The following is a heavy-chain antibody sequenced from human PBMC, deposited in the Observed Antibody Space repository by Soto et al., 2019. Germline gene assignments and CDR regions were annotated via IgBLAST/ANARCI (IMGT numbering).Heavy chain of an antibody. Sequence: QVQLVESGGGGVQPGTSLRLSCAASGFTFRSYGMHWVRQAPGKGLECLAVISNDGSNKYLADSVKGRLALSRDNSRNTLYLQINRLRVEDTAVYYCGKDTLDCSGGDCPLYYYYGMDVWGQGTTVTVSS. CDR1: GFTFRSYG. CDR3: GKDTLDCSGGDCPLYYYYGMDV. V-gene: IGHV3-30*18. D-gene: IGHD2-15*01. CDR2: ISNDGSNK. J-gene: IGHJ6*02.